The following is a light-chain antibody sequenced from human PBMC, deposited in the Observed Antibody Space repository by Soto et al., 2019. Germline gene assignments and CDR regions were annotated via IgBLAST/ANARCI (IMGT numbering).Light chain of an antibody. J-gene: IGKJ1*01. CDR3: QQYYSYPRT. Sequence: AIRMTQSPSSFSASTGDRVTITRRASQGISSYLAWYQQKPGKAPKLLIYAASTLQSGVPSRFSGSGSGTDLTLTISCLQSEDFATYYCQQYYSYPRTFGQGTKVEIK. V-gene: IGKV1-8*01. CDR2: AAS. CDR1: QGISSY.